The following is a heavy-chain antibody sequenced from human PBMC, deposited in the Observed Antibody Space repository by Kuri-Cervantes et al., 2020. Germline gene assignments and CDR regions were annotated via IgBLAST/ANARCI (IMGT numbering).Heavy chain of an antibody. CDR3: ARAADFWSGYNYYYMDV. Sequence: LSLTCAASGFTFSSYAMHWVRQAPGKGLEWVAVISYDGSNKYYADSVKGRFTISRDNSKNTLYLQMNSLRAEDTAVYYCARAADFWSGYNYYYMDVWGKGTTVTVSS. CDR2: ISYDGSNK. CDR1: GFTFSSYA. J-gene: IGHJ6*03. V-gene: IGHV3-30-3*01. D-gene: IGHD3-3*01.